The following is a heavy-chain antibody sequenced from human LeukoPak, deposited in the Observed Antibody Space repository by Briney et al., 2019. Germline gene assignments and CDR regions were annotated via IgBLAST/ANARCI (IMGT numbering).Heavy chain of an antibody. Sequence: GGSLGLSCAASGFTFGDYGLSWVRQAPGKGLEWVCGINWNGADTGYANSVKGRFAISRDKANNLMYLQMDSLRVEGTALYYCARRPNSIFRDSYYMDVWGKGTTVTVSS. CDR3: ARRPNSIFRDSYYMDV. J-gene: IGHJ6*03. CDR1: GFTFGDYG. V-gene: IGHV3-20*04. D-gene: IGHD3-3*01. CDR2: INWNGADT.